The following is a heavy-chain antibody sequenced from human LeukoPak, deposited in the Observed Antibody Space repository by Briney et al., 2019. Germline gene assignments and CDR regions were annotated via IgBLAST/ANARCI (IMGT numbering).Heavy chain of an antibody. CDR1: GGSFSGYY. CDR3: ARRGPGAVAGYFDY. D-gene: IGHD6-19*01. V-gene: IGHV4-34*01. J-gene: IGHJ4*02. CDR2: INHSGST. Sequence: PSETLSLTCAVYGGSFSGYYWSWIRQPPGKGLEWIGEINHSGSTNYNPSLKSRVTISVDTSKNQFSLKLSSVTAADTAVYYCARRGPGAVAGYFDYWGQGTLVTVSS.